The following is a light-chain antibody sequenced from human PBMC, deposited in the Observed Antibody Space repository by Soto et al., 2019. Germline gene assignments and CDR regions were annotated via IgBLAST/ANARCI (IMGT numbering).Light chain of an antibody. CDR2: GAT. Sequence: EIVLTQSPGTLSLSPGERATLSCRASQSVSSSYLAWYQQKPGQAPRPLIYGATSRATGIPDRFSGSGSGTVLTLTISRLEPEDFAVYYGQQYGSSPYTFGQGTKLEIK. J-gene: IGKJ2*01. V-gene: IGKV3-20*01. CDR1: QSVSSSY. CDR3: QQYGSSPYT.